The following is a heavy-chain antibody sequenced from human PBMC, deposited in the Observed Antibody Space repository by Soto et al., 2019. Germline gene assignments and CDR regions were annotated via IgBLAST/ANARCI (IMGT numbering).Heavy chain of an antibody. Sequence: GESLKISCKGSGYSFTSYWIGWVRQMPGKGLEWMGIIYPGDSDTRYSPSFQGQVTISAEKSISTAYLQWSSLKASDTAMYYCARLISNDSAPSLYYYYGMDVWGQGTTVTVSS. CDR1: GYSFTSYW. J-gene: IGHJ6*02. CDR2: IYPGDSDT. D-gene: IGHD3-22*01. V-gene: IGHV5-51*01. CDR3: ARLISNDSAPSLYYYYGMDV.